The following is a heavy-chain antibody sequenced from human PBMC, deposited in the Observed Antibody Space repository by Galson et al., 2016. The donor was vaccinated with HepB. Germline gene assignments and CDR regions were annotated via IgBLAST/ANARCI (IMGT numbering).Heavy chain of an antibody. CDR1: GFTFGSYG. CDR3: VQGSTAPAV. D-gene: IGHD1-26*01. J-gene: IGHJ6*04. Sequence: SLRLSCAASGFTFGSYGMTWVRQAPGKGLEVVSSISRSGDSTDYADSVKGRFTISRDNSKNMLSLQMNSLTADDTAIYYCVQGSTAPAVWGKGTTVTVSS. V-gene: IGHV3-23*01. CDR2: ISRSGDST.